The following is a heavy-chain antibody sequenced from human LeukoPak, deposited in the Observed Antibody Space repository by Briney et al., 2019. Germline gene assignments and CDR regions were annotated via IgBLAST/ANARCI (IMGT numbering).Heavy chain of an antibody. V-gene: IGHV4-34*01. CDR1: GGSFSGYY. CDR3: ARARGYSYGGYNWFDP. CDR2: INHSGSA. D-gene: IGHD5-18*01. J-gene: IGHJ5*02. Sequence: SETLSLTCAVSGGSFSGYYWTWIRQPPGKGLEWIGEINHSGSANYNPSLKSRVTISVDTSKNQFSLKLSSVTAADTAVYYCARARGYSYGGYNWFDPWGQGTLVTVSS.